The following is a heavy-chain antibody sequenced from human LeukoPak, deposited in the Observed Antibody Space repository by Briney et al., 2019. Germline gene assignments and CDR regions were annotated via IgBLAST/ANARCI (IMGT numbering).Heavy chain of an antibody. CDR2: IYYSGST. CDR1: GGSISSYY. D-gene: IGHD2-21*01. V-gene: IGHV4-59*08. CDR3: ARQIPSTVVGMDV. Sequence: PSETLSLTCTVSGGSISSYYWSWIRQPPGKGLEWIGYIYYSGSTNYNPSLKSRVTISVDTSKNQFSLKLSSVTAADTAVYYCARQIPSTVVGMDVWGQGTTVTVSS. J-gene: IGHJ6*02.